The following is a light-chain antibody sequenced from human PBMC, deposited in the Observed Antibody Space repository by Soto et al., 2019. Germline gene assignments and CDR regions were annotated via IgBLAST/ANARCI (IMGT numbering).Light chain of an antibody. CDR1: SSDVGGYNY. J-gene: IGLJ1*01. CDR2: EVS. CDR3: SSYTSSNYG. Sequence: QSALTQPASVSGSPGQSITISCTGTSSDVGGYNYVSWYQQHPGKAPKLMIYEVSNRPSGVSNRFSGSKSGNTASLTISGLQAEDEADYYCSSYTSSNYGFGTGTKVTVL. V-gene: IGLV2-14*01.